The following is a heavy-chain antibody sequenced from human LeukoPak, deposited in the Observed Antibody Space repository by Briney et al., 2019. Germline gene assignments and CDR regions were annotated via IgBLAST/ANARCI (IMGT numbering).Heavy chain of an antibody. CDR2: IKSKTDGGTT. CDR1: GFTFSNTW. V-gene: IGHV3-15*01. CDR3: TTGPYEWSRYY. J-gene: IGHJ4*02. Sequence: AGGSLRLSCAASGFTFSNTWMSWVRQAPGKGLEWVGRIKSKTDGGTTDYAAPVKGRFTISRDDSKNTLYLQMNSLKTEDTAVYYCTTGPYEWSRYYGGQGTLVTVSS. D-gene: IGHD3-3*01.